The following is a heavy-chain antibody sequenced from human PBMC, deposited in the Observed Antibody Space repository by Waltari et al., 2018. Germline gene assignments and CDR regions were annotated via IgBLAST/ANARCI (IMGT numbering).Heavy chain of an antibody. J-gene: IGHJ4*02. CDR3: ATGGWGFYFDY. Sequence: EVQLVESGGGLVKPGGSLRLPCVASQFTFSTYNMNWVRQAPGKGLEWVASISSDSNYIHYADSVKGRFTISRDNAKNSLYLQMNSLRAEDTAVYYCATGGWGFYFDYWGQGTLVTVSS. V-gene: IGHV3-21*01. D-gene: IGHD7-27*01. CDR1: QFTFSTYN. CDR2: ISSDSNYI.